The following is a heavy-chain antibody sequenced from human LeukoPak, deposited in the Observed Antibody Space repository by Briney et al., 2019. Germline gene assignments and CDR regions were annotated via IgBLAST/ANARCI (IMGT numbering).Heavy chain of an antibody. V-gene: IGHV3-74*01. D-gene: IGHD3-9*01. CDR3: ARGIFDEGLD. CDR2: INSDGSST. CDR1: GFTLSHYW. J-gene: IGHJ4*02. Sequence: GGSLRLSCAASGFTLSHYWMHWVRQAPGKGPVWVSRINSDGSSTSYADSVKGRFNISRDNAKNTLYLQMSSLRAEDTAVYYCARGIFDEGLDCGQGTLVTVSS.